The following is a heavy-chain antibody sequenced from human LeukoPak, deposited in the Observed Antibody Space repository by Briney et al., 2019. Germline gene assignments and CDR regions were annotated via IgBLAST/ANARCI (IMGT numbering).Heavy chain of an antibody. D-gene: IGHD3-10*01. CDR2: IYYSGST. Sequence: SETLSLTCTVSGGSISSSSYYWGWIRQPPGKGLEWIGSIYYSGSTYYNPSLKSRVTISVDTSKNRFSLKLSSVTAADTAVYYCARPTIYYYGSGGYAFDIWGQGTMVTVSS. J-gene: IGHJ3*02. V-gene: IGHV4-39*01. CDR1: GGSISSSSYY. CDR3: ARPTIYYYGSGGYAFDI.